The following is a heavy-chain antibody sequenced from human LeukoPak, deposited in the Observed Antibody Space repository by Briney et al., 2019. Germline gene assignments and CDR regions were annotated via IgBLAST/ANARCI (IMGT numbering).Heavy chain of an antibody. CDR1: GFTFSSYW. D-gene: IGHD3-10*01. J-gene: IGHJ4*02. CDR2: SNGDGSTT. Sequence: GGSLRLSCAASGFTFSSYWMHWVRQAPGKGLVWVSRSNGDGSTTDYADSVKGRFTISRDNAKNTLYLQMNSLRVEDTVVYYCGRGGRGIDNWGQGTLVTVSS. V-gene: IGHV3-74*01. CDR3: GRGGRGIDN.